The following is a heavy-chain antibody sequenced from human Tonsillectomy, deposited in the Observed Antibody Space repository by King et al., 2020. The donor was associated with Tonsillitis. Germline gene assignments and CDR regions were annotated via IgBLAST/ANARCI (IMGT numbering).Heavy chain of an antibody. CDR2: ISGSGGTT. Sequence: VQLVESGGGLVQPGGSLRLSCAASGFTFNSYAMSWVRQAPGKGLEWLSVISGSGGTTYYADSVKGLFTISRDNSKDTLYLQMNTLRAEDTAVYYCAARHIYSSDAFDIWGQGTMVTVSS. D-gene: IGHD6-13*01. V-gene: IGHV3-23*04. J-gene: IGHJ3*02. CDR3: AARHIYSSDAFDI. CDR1: GFTFNSYA.